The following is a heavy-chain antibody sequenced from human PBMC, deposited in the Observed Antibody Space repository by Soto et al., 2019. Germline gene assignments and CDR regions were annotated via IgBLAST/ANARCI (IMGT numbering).Heavy chain of an antibody. V-gene: IGHV3-15*01. J-gene: IGHJ4*02. CDR2: IKSKTNGGTT. CDR1: GFTFSNAW. D-gene: IGHD3-9*01. CDR3: TTAYFDWLLLIDY. Sequence: PSETLRLSCAASGFTFSNAWMSWVRQAPGKGLEWVGRIKSKTNGGTTDYAAPVKGRFTISRDDSKNTLYLQMNSLKTEDTAVYYCTTAYFDWLLLIDYWGQGTLVTVSS.